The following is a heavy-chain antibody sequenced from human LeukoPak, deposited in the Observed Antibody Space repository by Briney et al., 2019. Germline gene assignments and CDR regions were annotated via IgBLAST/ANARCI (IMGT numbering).Heavy chain of an antibody. CDR2: IYYSGST. Sequence: SETLSLTCTDSGGSISSYYWSWTRQPPGKGLEWIGYIYYSGSTNYNPSLKSRVTISVDTSKNQFSLKLSSVTAADTAVYYCARRYCYGGRCYPYFDYWGQGTLVTVSS. D-gene: IGHD2-15*01. V-gene: IGHV4-59*08. CDR3: ARRYCYGGRCYPYFDY. J-gene: IGHJ4*02. CDR1: GGSISSYY.